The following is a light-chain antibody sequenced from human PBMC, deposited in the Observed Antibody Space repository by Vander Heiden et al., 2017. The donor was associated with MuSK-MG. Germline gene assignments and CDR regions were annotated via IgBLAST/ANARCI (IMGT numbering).Light chain of an antibody. Sequence: EIVLSQSPGTLSLSPGERATLSCRASQSVSRNYLAWYQQKPGQAPRLLIYGASSRAPGIPDRFSGSGSGTDFTLTITRLESEDFAVYYCQQYITERSTWTFGQGTKVEIK. CDR1: QSVSRNY. J-gene: IGKJ1*01. CDR3: QQYITERSTWT. V-gene: IGKV3-20*01. CDR2: GAS.